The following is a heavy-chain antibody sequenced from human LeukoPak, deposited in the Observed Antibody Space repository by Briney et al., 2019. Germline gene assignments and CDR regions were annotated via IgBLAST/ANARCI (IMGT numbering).Heavy chain of an antibody. CDR2: IKHDGSEK. Sequence: GGSLRLSCAASGFTFGNFWMTWVRQAPGKGLEWVANIKHDGSEKYYVDSVKGRFTISRDNARNSLYLHMNSLRAEDTAVYYCARDVFGSEYPFDFWGQGTLVTVSS. CDR1: GFTFGNFW. CDR3: ARDVFGSEYPFDF. V-gene: IGHV3-7*01. D-gene: IGHD2-2*01. J-gene: IGHJ4*02.